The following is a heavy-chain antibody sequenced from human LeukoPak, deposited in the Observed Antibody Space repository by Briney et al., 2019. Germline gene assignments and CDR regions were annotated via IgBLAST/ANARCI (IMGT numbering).Heavy chain of an antibody. J-gene: IGHJ5*02. V-gene: IGHV3-7*01. D-gene: IGHD3-22*01. CDR1: GFTFSSDL. CDR3: ARDLAFYDSSGRRYNWFDP. Sequence: PGGSLRLSCAVSGFTFSSDLMTWVRQAPGKGLEWVANINQDGSEKHYVDSVKGRFTISRDNAKNSLYLQVNSLRAEDTAVYYCARDLAFYDSSGRRYNWFDPWGQGTLVTVSS. CDR2: INQDGSEK.